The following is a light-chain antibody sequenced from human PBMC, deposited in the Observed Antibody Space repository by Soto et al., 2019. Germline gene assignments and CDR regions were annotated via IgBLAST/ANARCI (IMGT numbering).Light chain of an antibody. V-gene: IGKV3-20*01. CDR1: QRLTSSY. CDR3: QQSVGSRT. Sequence: ELVLTQSPGTLSLSTGDRATLSCRASQRLTSSYLAWFQQKPGQDPRLLIYGVSSRATGSPNRFSGSGSGTDFTLTITRREPDDCAVYYCQQSVGSRTFGHGTNVQVK. CDR2: GVS. J-gene: IGKJ1*01.